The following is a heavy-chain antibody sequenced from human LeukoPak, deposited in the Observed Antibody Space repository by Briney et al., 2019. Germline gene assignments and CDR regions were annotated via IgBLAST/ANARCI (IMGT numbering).Heavy chain of an antibody. CDR2: IKQDGSEE. V-gene: IGHV3-7*01. CDR1: GFTFSSYW. CDR3: ASTWPRREGGSGSYYNVGFDY. Sequence: GGSLRLSCAASGFTFSSYWMSWVRQAPGKGLEWVANIKQDGSEEYYVDSVKGRFTISRDNAKNSLYLQMNSLRAEDTAVYYCASTWPRREGGSGSYYNVGFDYWGQGTLVTVSS. D-gene: IGHD3-10*01. J-gene: IGHJ4*02.